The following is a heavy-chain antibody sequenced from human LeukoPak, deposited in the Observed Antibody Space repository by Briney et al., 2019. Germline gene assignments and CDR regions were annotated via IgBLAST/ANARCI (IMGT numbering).Heavy chain of an antibody. CDR3: AKYLAGGWSYIDC. J-gene: IGHJ4*02. Sequence: GGSLRLSCAASGLTFSSYAMSWVRQAPGKGLEWVSGITGRGDSTHYTESVKGRFTISRDNSKNTLYLEMNSLRAEDTAVYYCAKYLAGGWSYIDCWGQGTLVTVSS. D-gene: IGHD6-19*01. CDR1: GLTFSSYA. V-gene: IGHV3-23*01. CDR2: ITGRGDST.